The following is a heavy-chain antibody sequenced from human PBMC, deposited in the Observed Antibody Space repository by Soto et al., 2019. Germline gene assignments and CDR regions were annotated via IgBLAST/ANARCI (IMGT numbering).Heavy chain of an antibody. Sequence: QVQLVESGGGVVQPGRSLRLSCAASGFTFSSYGMHWVRQAPGKGLEWVAVIWYDGSNKYYADSVKGRFTISRDNSKNVFDPQMNSLSAEDTAVYYCARRWTGWTFDYWGQGTLVTVSS. D-gene: IGHD3-9*01. V-gene: IGHV3-33*01. CDR1: GFTFSSYG. J-gene: IGHJ4*02. CDR3: ARRWTGWTFDY. CDR2: IWYDGSNK.